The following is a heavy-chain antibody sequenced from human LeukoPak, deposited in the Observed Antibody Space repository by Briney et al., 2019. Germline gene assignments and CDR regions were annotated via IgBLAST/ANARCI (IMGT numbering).Heavy chain of an antibody. J-gene: IGHJ4*02. V-gene: IGHV4-34*01. D-gene: IGHD5-18*01. Sequence: PSETLSLTCAVYGGSFSGYYWSWIRQPPGKGLEWIGEINHSGGTNYNPSLKSRVTISVDTSKNQFSLKLSSVTAADTAVYYCARGRLINTAMDHYFDYWGQGTLVTVSS. CDR2: INHSGGT. CDR3: ARGRLINTAMDHYFDY. CDR1: GGSFSGYY.